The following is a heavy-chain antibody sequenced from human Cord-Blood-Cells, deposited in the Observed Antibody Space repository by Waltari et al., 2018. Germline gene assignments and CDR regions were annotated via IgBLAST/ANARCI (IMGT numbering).Heavy chain of an antibody. CDR3: ARWALTGEAFDI. J-gene: IGHJ3*02. CDR2: INPNRGGK. V-gene: IGHV1-2*02. CDR1: GYTFTGYY. Sequence: QVQLVQSGAEVKKPGASVKVSCKASGYTFTGYYMHWVRQAPGQGLEWMEWINPNRGGKNYAQKFQGRVTMTRDTSISTAYMELSRLRSDDTAVYYCARWALTGEAFDIWGQGTMVTVSS. D-gene: IGHD7-27*01.